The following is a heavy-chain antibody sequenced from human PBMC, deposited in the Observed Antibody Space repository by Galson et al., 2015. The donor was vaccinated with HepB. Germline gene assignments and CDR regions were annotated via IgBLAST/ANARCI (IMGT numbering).Heavy chain of an antibody. D-gene: IGHD4-11*01. V-gene: IGHV1-46*01. CDR2: INPSGGST. CDR3: AREGISGGHLKYSNSDDAFEI. CDR1: GYTFTSYY. Sequence: SVKVSCKASGYTFTSYYMHWVRQAPGQGLEWMGIINPSGGSTSYAQKFQGRVTMTRDTSTSTVYMELSSLRSEDTAVYYCAREGISGGHLKYSNSDDAFEIWGQGTMVTVSS. J-gene: IGHJ3*02.